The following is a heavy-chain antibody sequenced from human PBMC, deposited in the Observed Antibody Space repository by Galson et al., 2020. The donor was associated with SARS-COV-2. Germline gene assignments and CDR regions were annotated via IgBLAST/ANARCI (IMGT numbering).Heavy chain of an antibody. CDR1: SASISSGGYY. V-gene: IGHV4-31*03. CDR3: ARDRWTSVVIDAFDI. CDR2: IYYSGST. D-gene: IGHD2-2*01. J-gene: IGHJ3*02. Sequence: TSETLSPTCTVSSASISSGGYYWSWTRQHPGKGLEWIGYIYYSGSTYYNPSLKSRVTISVATSKNQFSLKLSSVTAADTAVYYCARDRWTSVVIDAFDIWGQGTMVTVSS.